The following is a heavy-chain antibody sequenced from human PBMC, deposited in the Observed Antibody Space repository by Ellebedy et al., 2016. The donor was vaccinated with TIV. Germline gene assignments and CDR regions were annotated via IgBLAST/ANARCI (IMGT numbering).Heavy chain of an antibody. CDR2: INPSGGST. Sequence: ASVKVSCXASGGTFSSYAISWVRQAPGQGLEWMGIINPSGGSTSYAQKFQGRVTMTRDTSTSTVYMELSSLRSEDTAVYYCARDLRVRGGYCSGGSCYSDYWGQGTLVTVSS. J-gene: IGHJ4*02. V-gene: IGHV1-46*01. CDR3: ARDLRVRGGYCSGGSCYSDY. CDR1: GGTFSSYA. D-gene: IGHD2-15*01.